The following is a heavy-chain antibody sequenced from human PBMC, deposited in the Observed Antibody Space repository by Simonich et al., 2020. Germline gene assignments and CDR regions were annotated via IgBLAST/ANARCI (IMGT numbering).Heavy chain of an antibody. CDR3: ATGIAARYYYYGMDV. Sequence: QVQLVQSGAEVKKPGASVKVSCQASGYTFTGYYMHWVRQDPGQGLGCMGRNQPNSVGTNYAQKVQGRVTMTRETSISTAYMELSRLRSDDTAVYYCATGIAARYYYYGMDVWGQGTTVTVSS. D-gene: IGHD6-6*01. CDR2: NQPNSVGT. CDR1: GYTFTGYY. V-gene: IGHV1-2*06. J-gene: IGHJ6*02.